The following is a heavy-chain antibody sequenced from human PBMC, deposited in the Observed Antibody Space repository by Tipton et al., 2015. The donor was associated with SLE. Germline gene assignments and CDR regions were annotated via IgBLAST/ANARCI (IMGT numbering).Heavy chain of an antibody. CDR2: IWYDESNK. D-gene: IGHD3-16*01. CDR1: GFTFSSYG. V-gene: IGHV3-33*08. J-gene: IGHJ6*03. CDR3: ARGLFGYYYYMDV. Sequence: RSLRLSCAASGFTFSSYGMHWVRQAPGKGLEWVAVIWYDESNKYYADSVKGLFTISRDNSKNTLYLQMNSLRAEDTAVYYCARGLFGYYYYMDVWGKGTTVTVSS.